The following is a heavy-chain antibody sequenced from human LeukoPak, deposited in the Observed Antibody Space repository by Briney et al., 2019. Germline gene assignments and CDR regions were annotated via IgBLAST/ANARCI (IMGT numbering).Heavy chain of an antibody. V-gene: IGHV3-23*01. CDR3: ARVGRDYYGSGSYVNY. CDR2: ISPGGGPT. CDR1: GFPFSSHG. D-gene: IGHD3-10*01. Sequence: PGGSLRLSCAGSGFPFSSHGMNWVRQAPGKGLEWVSGISPGGGPTYYADSVRGRFSISRDDLKNTLYLQMENLRAEDTAVYYCARVGRDYYGSGSYVNYWGQGTLVTVSS. J-gene: IGHJ4*02.